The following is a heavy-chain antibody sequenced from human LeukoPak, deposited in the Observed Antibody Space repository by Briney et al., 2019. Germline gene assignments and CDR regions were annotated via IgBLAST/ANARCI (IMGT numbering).Heavy chain of an antibody. CDR2: INPNSGGT. CDR3: ARVVGGTYYFDY. D-gene: IGHD1-26*01. V-gene: IGHV1-2*02. CDR1: GYTFTGYY. J-gene: IGHJ4*02. Sequence: ASVKVSCKASGYTFTGYYMHWVRQAPGQGLEWMGWINPNSGGTNYAQKFQGGVTMTRDTSISTAYMELSRLRSDDTAVYYCARVVGGTYYFDYWGQGTLVTVSS.